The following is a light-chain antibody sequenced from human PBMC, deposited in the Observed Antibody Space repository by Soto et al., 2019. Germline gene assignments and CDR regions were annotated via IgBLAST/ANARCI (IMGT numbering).Light chain of an antibody. J-gene: IGLJ2*01. Sequence: QSVLTQPPSASGTPGQRVTISCSGSSSDIGSNTVHLYQQVPGTTPKLLIYSNNQRPSGVPDRFSGSKSGTSASLAISGLQSEDEADYDCAAWDVSLNGVVFGGGTKLTVL. CDR1: SSDIGSNT. CDR2: SNN. V-gene: IGLV1-44*01. CDR3: AAWDVSLNGVV.